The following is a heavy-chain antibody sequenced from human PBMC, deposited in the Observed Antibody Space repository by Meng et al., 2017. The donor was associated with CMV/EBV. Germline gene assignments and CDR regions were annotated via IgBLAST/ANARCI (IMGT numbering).Heavy chain of an antibody. CDR2: MNPNSGST. J-gene: IGHJ6*02. CDR3: ARAYPGYHYDFWSGYYKNYYYGMDV. V-gene: IGHV1-8*01. Sequence: ASVKVSCKASGYTFTSYDINWVRQATGQGLEWMGWMNPNSGSTGYAQKFQGRVTMTRNTSISTAYMELSSLRSEDTAVYYCARAYPGYHYDFWSGYYKNYYYGMDVWGQGTTVTVSS. CDR1: GYTFTSYD. D-gene: IGHD3-3*01.